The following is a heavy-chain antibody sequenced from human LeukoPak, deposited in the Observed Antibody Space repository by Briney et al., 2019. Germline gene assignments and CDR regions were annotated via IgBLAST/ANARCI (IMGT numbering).Heavy chain of an antibody. V-gene: IGHV4-34*01. CDR3: AYAEGYCSGGSCYYYYGMDV. CDR1: GGSFSGYY. J-gene: IGHJ6*02. CDR2: INHSGST. Sequence: SETLSLTCAVYGGSFSGYYWSWIRQPPGKGLEWIGEINHSGSTNYNPSLKSRVTISVDTSKNQFSLKLSSVTAADTAVYYCAYAEGYCSGGSCYYYYGMDVWGQGITVTVSS. D-gene: IGHD2-15*01.